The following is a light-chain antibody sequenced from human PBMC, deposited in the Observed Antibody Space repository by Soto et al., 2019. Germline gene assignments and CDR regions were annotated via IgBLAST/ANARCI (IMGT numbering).Light chain of an antibody. V-gene: IGKV1-5*01. J-gene: IGKJ2*01. CDR2: DAS. CDR3: QQYSSYYT. Sequence: DIQLTQSPSTLSASVGDRVTITCRASQTISHWLAWYQQKPGKAPKLLIYDASSLESGVPSRFSGSGSGTEFTLTVSRLQPDDFATYYCQQYSSYYTFGQGTQLEIK. CDR1: QTISHW.